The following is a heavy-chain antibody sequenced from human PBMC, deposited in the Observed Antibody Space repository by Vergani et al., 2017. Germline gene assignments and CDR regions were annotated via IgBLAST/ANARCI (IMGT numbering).Heavy chain of an antibody. Sequence: QVQLVQSGAEVKKPGSSVKVSCKASGGTFSSYAISWVRQAPGQGLEWMGGIIPIFGTANYAQKFQGRVTITADESTSTAYMELSSLRSEDTAVYYCASKTPTDYDLWSGDPEYYYYYMDVWGKGTTVTVSS. D-gene: IGHD3-3*01. J-gene: IGHJ6*03. CDR2: IIPIFGTA. CDR1: GGTFSSYA. CDR3: ASKTPTDYDLWSGDPEYYYYYMDV. V-gene: IGHV1-69*12.